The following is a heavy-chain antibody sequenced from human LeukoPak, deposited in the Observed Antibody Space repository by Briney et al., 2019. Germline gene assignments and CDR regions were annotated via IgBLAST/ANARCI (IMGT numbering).Heavy chain of an antibody. CDR1: GFTFSSYG. J-gene: IGHJ3*02. V-gene: IGHV3-30*02. CDR3: AKDYRKRWLVPSAFDI. Sequence: PGGSLRLSCAASGFTFSSYGMHWVRQAPGKGLEWVAFIRYDGSNKYYADSVKGRFTISRDNSKNTLYLQMNSLRAEDTAVYYCAKDYRKRWLVPSAFDIWGQGTMVTVSS. CDR2: IRYDGSNK. D-gene: IGHD6-19*01.